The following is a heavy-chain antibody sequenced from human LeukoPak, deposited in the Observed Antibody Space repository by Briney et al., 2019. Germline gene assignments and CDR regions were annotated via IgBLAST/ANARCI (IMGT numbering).Heavy chain of an antibody. J-gene: IGHJ4*02. Sequence: AETLSLTCTVSGGSISSTNYYWGWIRQPPGKGLEWIVIIYYCGSTYYNPSLKSRVTISVDTSKNQLPLKVRSVTAADTAVYYCYMGLDTAMVISDYWGQGTLVTVSS. D-gene: IGHD5-18*01. V-gene: IGHV4-39*01. CDR2: IYYCGST. CDR3: YMGLDTAMVISDY. CDR1: GGSISSTNYY.